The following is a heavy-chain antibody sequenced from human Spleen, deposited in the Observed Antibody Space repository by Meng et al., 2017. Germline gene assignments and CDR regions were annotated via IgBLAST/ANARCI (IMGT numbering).Heavy chain of an antibody. CDR1: GFTFSSFG. V-gene: IGHV3-33*01. CDR3: ARDMARYFDL. D-gene: IGHD3-10*01. J-gene: IGHJ2*01. CDR2: IRSDGSEQ. Sequence: GESLKISCAASGFTFSSFGMHWVRQAPGKGLEWVGVIRSDGSEQAYADSVKGRFTISRDNSRNTLYLLMNSLTVEDTAVYYCARDMARYFDLWGRGTLVTVSS.